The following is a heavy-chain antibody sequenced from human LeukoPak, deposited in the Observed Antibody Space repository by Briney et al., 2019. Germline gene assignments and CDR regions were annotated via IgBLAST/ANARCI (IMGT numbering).Heavy chain of an antibody. V-gene: IGHV3-64*01. CDR1: GFTFSSYA. D-gene: IGHD5-18*01. CDR3: ARDWGYGYSYGFDY. CDR2: ISSNGGST. Sequence: PGGSLRLSCAASGFTFSSYAMHWVRQAPGKGLEYVSAISSNGGSTYYANSVKGRFTISRDNSKITLYLQMGSLRAEDMAVYYCARDWGYGYSYGFDYWGQGTLVTVSS. J-gene: IGHJ4*02.